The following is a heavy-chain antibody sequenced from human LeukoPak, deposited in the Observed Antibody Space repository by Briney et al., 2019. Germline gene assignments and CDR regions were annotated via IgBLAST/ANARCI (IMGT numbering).Heavy chain of an antibody. CDR3: ARGYGSGFAY. J-gene: IGHJ4*02. CDR2: INQSGST. Sequence: SETLSLTCDVYGGSFSGYYWSWIRQSPGKGLEWIGEINQSGSTNHNPSLKSRVTISVDTSKDQFSLKVSSVTAADTAVYYCARGYGSGFAYWGQGTLVTVSS. D-gene: IGHD3-10*01. V-gene: IGHV4-34*01. CDR1: GGSFSGYY.